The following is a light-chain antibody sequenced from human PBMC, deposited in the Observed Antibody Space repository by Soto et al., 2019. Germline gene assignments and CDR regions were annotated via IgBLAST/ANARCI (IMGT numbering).Light chain of an antibody. J-gene: IGKJ4*01. Sequence: DIQMTQSPPTLSASVGDRVTITCRASQSISSWLAWYQQKPGKAPKLLIYKASSLEGGVPSRFSGSGSGTDFTLTISSLQPDDVATYYCQQYHSYSLTFGGGTKVDIK. V-gene: IGKV1-5*03. CDR3: QQYHSYSLT. CDR2: KAS. CDR1: QSISSW.